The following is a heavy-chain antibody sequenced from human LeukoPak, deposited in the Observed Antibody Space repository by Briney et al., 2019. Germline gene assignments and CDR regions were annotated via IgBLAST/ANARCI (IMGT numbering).Heavy chain of an antibody. V-gene: IGHV1-2*03. CDR1: GHTFTGYY. D-gene: IGHD2-2*01. Sequence: LVASVKVSCKASGHTFTGYYMHWVRQAPGQGLEWMGWINPNSGGTNYAQKFQGRVTMTRDTSISTAYMELSRLRSDDTAVYYCARQDSIVVVDHAAFDIWGQGSMVTVSS. CDR3: ARQDSIVVVDHAAFDI. J-gene: IGHJ3*02. CDR2: INPNSGGT.